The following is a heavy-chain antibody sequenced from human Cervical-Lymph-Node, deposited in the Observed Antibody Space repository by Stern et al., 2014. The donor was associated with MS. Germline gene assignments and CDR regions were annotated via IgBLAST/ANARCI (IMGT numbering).Heavy chain of an antibody. D-gene: IGHD3-3*01. V-gene: IGHV4-59*08. J-gene: IGHJ4*02. Sequence: VQLVESGPGLVKSSETLSLTCSVSGGSISSYYWNWIRQPPGKGLEWIANVPYRGATNYNPSLQRQGHIFLDTALDKHTMKLPSVTAADTAVYYCAGSGTYYPDYWGQGILVTVSS. CDR3: AGSGTYYPDY. CDR1: GGSISSYY. CDR2: VPYRGAT.